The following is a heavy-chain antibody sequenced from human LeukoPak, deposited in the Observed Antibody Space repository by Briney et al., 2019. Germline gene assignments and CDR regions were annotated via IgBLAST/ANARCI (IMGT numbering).Heavy chain of an antibody. J-gene: IGHJ4*02. V-gene: IGHV3-30*02. CDR1: GFTFSSYG. Sequence: GGSLRLSCAASGFTFSSYGMHWVRQAPGKGLEWVAFIRYDGSNKYYADSVKGRFTISRDNAKNSLYLQMNSLRAEDTAVYYCARDRDGYNNPGYWGQGTLVTVSS. CDR2: IRYDGSNK. CDR3: ARDRDGYNNPGY. D-gene: IGHD5-24*01.